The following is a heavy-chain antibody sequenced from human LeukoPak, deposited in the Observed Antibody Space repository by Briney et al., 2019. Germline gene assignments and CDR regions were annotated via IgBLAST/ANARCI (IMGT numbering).Heavy chain of an antibody. J-gene: IGHJ6*03. D-gene: IGHD3-10*01. V-gene: IGHV3-73*01. Sequence: GGSLRLSCAASGSTFSGSAMHWVRQAPGKGLEWVGQIGSGAKSYATAYAASVKGRFTISRDDSKNTAYLQMNSLQTEDTAVYNCAKGDFYGSGRDYYYYMDVWGKGTTVTISS. CDR1: GSTFSGSA. CDR2: IGSGAKSYAT. CDR3: AKGDFYGSGRDYYYYMDV.